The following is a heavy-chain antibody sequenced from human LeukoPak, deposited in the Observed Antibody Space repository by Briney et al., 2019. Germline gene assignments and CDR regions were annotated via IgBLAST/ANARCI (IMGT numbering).Heavy chain of an antibody. Sequence: SETLSLTCTVSGGSTSSDYGSWIRQSPGKGLEWVGYVYNSGDTGKNPSLKSRVTILLDTSKNQCSLKLTSVSAADTAVYYCARLKLGAYFDLWGHGTLVTVSS. CDR2: VYNSGDT. CDR1: GGSTSSDY. V-gene: IGHV4-59*08. D-gene: IGHD3-16*01. J-gene: IGHJ2*01. CDR3: ARLKLGAYFDL.